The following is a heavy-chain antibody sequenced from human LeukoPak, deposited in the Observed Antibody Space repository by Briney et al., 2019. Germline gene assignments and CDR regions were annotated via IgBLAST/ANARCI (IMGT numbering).Heavy chain of an antibody. CDR3: AKDMVRGVPPSDYFDY. J-gene: IGHJ4*02. Sequence: GGSLRLSCAASGFTFDDYAMHWVRQAPGKGLEWVSGISWNSGSIGYADSVKGRFTSSRDNAKNSLYLQMNSLRAEDTALYYCAKDMVRGVPPSDYFDYWGQETLVTVSS. CDR1: GFTFDDYA. CDR2: ISWNSGSI. V-gene: IGHV3-9*01. D-gene: IGHD3-10*01.